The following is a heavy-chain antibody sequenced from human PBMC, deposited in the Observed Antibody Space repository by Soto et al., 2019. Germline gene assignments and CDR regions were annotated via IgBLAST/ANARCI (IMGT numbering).Heavy chain of an antibody. CDR3: AKKATTIPIDY. J-gene: IGHJ4*02. D-gene: IGHD2-21*02. V-gene: IGHV3-7*03. CDR1: GFTFSSYW. CDR2: IKQDGSEK. Sequence: EVQLVESGGGLVQPGGSLRLSCAASGFTFSSYWMSWVRQAPGKGLEWVANIKQDGSEKYYVDSVKGRFTISRDNAKNSLYLQMNSLRAEDTAVYYCAKKATTIPIDYWGQGTLATVSS.